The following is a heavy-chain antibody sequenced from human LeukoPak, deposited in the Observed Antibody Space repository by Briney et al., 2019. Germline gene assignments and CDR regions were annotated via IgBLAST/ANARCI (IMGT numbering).Heavy chain of an antibody. V-gene: IGHV3-7*01. CDR1: GFTFSGHW. CDR2: IKQDGSEK. Sequence: GGSLRLSCAASGFTFSGHWMSWVRQAPGKGLEWVANIKQDGSEKYYVDSVKGRFTISRDNAKTSLYLQMNSLRAEDTAVYYCAELGITMIGGVWGKGTTVTISS. CDR3: AELGITMIGGV. D-gene: IGHD3-10*02. J-gene: IGHJ6*04.